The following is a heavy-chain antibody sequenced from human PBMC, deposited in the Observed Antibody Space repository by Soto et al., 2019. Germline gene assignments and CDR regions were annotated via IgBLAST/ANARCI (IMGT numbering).Heavy chain of an antibody. Sequence: EVQLLESGGGLVRPGGSLKLSCAASGFSFGTYVMNWVRQAPGKGLEWVSGISGSGGRVYSADSVKGRFTISRDNSRNTLYLQMNSLRAEDTAIYYCAMTRLYDTGTNDYHRDALDIWGQGTQVTVSS. J-gene: IGHJ3*02. CDR2: ISGSGGRV. D-gene: IGHD3-22*01. V-gene: IGHV3-23*01. CDR1: GFSFGTYV. CDR3: AMTRLYDTGTNDYHRDALDI.